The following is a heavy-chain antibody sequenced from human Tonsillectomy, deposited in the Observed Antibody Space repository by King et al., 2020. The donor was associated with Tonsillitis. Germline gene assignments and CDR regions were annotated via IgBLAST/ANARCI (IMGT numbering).Heavy chain of an antibody. Sequence: DVQLVESGGGLVQPGGSLRLSCSASGFTFSSYAMHWVRQAPGKGLEYVSSISSNGGSTYYADSVKGRFIISRDNSKNTVYLQMSSLRAEDTAVYYCVKDRWCSSTSCLDAFDIWGQGTVVTVSS. CDR1: GFTFSSYA. J-gene: IGHJ3*02. CDR3: VKDRWCSSTSCLDAFDI. D-gene: IGHD2-2*01. V-gene: IGHV3-64D*06. CDR2: ISSNGGST.